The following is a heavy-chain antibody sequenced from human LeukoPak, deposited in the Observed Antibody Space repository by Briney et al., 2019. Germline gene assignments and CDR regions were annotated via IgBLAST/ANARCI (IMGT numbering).Heavy chain of an antibody. D-gene: IGHD3-22*01. CDR3: AKGQGSSGYSVIYY. J-gene: IGHJ4*02. CDR2: VSGSGDST. Sequence: GGSLRLSCAASGFTFSIYAMSWVRQAPGKGLEWVSVVSGSGDSTHYADSVKGRFTISRDNSKNTLYLQMNSLRAEDTAVYYCAKGQGSSGYSVIYYWGQGTLVTVSS. V-gene: IGHV3-23*01. CDR1: GFTFSIYA.